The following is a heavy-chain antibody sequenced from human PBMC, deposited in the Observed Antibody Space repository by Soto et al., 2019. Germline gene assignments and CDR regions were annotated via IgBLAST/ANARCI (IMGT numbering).Heavy chain of an antibody. V-gene: IGHV3-30*19. CDR3: ARVTLVYCGGDCSYGMDV. J-gene: IGHJ6*02. CDR1: GFTFSSYG. CDR2: IWYDGSNK. D-gene: IGHD2-21*01. Sequence: GGSLRLSCAASGFTFSSYGMHWVRQAPGKGLEWVAVIWYDGSNKYYADSVKGRFTISRDNSKNTLYLQMNSLRAEDTAVYYCARVTLVYCGGDCSYGMDVWGQGTTVTVSS.